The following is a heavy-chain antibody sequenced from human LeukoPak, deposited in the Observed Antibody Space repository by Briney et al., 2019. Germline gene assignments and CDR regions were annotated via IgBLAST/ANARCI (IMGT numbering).Heavy chain of an antibody. J-gene: IGHJ4*02. V-gene: IGHV1-2*02. CDR1: GYTFTAYY. D-gene: IGHD6-13*01. CDR2: INPINPNSDDI. Sequence: ASVRVSCKTSGYTFTAYYMHWVRQAPGQGLEWMGWINPINPNSDDIHYAQKFRGRVTMTRDTPISTAYVELSSLRADDTAVYYCARGGYSSSLYGYWGQGTLVTVSS. CDR3: ARGGYSSSLYGY.